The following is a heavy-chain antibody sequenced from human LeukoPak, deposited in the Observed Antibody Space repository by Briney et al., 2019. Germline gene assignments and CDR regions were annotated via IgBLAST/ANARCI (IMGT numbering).Heavy chain of an antibody. D-gene: IGHD2-2*01. CDR3: ARGRIKSRVIVVVPAAMVLSGMDV. CDR1: GYTFINYF. V-gene: IGHV1-2*06. CDR2: INPNTGGT. Sequence: ASVKVSCKASGYTFINYFLHWVRQAPGQGLEWMGRINPNTGGTNYARKFQGRIIMTRDTSINTAYMELTRLRSDDTAVYYCARGRIKSRVIVVVPAAMVLSGMDVWGQGTTVTVSS. J-gene: IGHJ6*02.